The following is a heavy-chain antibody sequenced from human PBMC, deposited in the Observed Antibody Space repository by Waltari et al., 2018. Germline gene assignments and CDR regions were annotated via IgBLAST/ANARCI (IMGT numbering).Heavy chain of an antibody. CDR1: GGSFSGYY. CDR2: INHSGST. CDR3: ARGYATMVRGPLGRVRMDV. D-gene: IGHD3-10*01. Sequence: QVQLQQWGAGLLKPSETLSLTCAVYGGSFSGYYWSWIRQPPGKGLEWIGEINHSGSTNYNPFLKSVVTISVDTSKNQFSLKLSCVTGADTAGYYCARGYATMVRGPLGRVRMDVWGQGTTVTVSS. V-gene: IGHV4-34*01. J-gene: IGHJ6*02.